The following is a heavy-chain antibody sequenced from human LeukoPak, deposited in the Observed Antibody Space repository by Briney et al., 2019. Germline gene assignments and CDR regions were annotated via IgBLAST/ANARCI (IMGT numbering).Heavy chain of an antibody. Sequence: GASVKVSCRASGGTFSSYAISWVRQAPGQGLEWVGGIIPIFGRTHYAQKFQASVTITADESTSTAYMELSRLRSEDTAVYYCASPTGNWGQGTLVTVSS. CDR2: IIPIFGRT. CDR3: ASPTGN. J-gene: IGHJ4*02. V-gene: IGHV1-69*13. CDR1: GGTFSSYA. D-gene: IGHD1-14*01.